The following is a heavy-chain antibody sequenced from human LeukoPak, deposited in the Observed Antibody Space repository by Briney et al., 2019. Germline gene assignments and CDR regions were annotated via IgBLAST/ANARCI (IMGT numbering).Heavy chain of an antibody. CDR2: INHSGST. D-gene: IGHD2-2*01. V-gene: IGHV4-34*01. Sequence: SETLSLTCAVYGGSFSGYYWSWVRQPPGKGLEWIGEINHSGSTNYNPALKGRVTISVDTPKNQFSLKLSSVTAADTAVYYCARRPDIVVVPAAAPRLDYFDYWGQGTLVTVSS. CDR3: ARRPDIVVVPAAAPRLDYFDY. J-gene: IGHJ4*02. CDR1: GGSFSGYY.